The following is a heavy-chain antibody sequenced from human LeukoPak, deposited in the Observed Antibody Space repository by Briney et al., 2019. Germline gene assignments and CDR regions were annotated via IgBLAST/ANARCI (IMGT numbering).Heavy chain of an antibody. D-gene: IGHD6-13*01. Sequence: PGGSLRLSCAASGFTFSSYWMSWVRQAPGKGLEWVANIKQDGSEKYYVDSVKGRFTISRDNAKNSLYLQMNSLRAEDTAVYHCARETPPAPGYSSSFDYWGQGTPVTVSS. CDR3: ARETPPAPGYSSSFDY. V-gene: IGHV3-7*01. CDR2: IKQDGSEK. CDR1: GFTFSSYW. J-gene: IGHJ4*02.